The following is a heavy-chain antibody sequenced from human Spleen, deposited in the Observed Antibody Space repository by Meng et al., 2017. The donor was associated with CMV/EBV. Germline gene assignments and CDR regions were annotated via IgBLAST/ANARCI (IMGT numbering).Heavy chain of an antibody. CDR2: IIPIFGTA. V-gene: IGHV1-69*05. CDR1: GGTFSSYA. D-gene: IGHD2-2*02. CDR3: ARGYCSSTSCYTFTLNYFDY. J-gene: IGHJ4*02. Sequence: SVKVSCKASGGTFSSYAISWVRQAPGQGLEWMGGIIPIFGTANYAQKFQGRVTITTDESTSTAYMELSRLRSDDTAVYYCARGYCSSTSCYTFTLNYFDYWGQGTLVTVSS.